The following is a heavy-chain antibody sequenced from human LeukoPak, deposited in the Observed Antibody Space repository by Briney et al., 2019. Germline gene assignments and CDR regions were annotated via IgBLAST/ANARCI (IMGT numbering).Heavy chain of an antibody. Sequence: ASVKVSCKASGYTFTSYGVSWVRQAPGQGLEWMGWISGYNGNTNYAQKLQGRVTMTTDTSTSTAYMELRSLRSDDTAVYYCARRPVGHYYYYMDVWGKGTTVTVSS. CDR2: ISGYNGNT. D-gene: IGHD4-23*01. CDR1: GYTFTSYG. J-gene: IGHJ6*03. V-gene: IGHV1-18*01. CDR3: ARRPVGHYYYYMDV.